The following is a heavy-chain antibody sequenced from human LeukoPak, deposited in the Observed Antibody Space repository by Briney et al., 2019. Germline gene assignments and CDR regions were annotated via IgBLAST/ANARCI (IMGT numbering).Heavy chain of an antibody. D-gene: IGHD3-10*01. J-gene: IGHJ4*02. CDR3: ARASVRGGSYYFDY. CDR1: GDSISIYY. Sequence: SESLCLTRAVSGDSISIYYWCWIRHPPPKGLECGGYIYYTGSTNYNHALKSRVAISVDTSKSQFSLKLSSVTAADTAVYYCARASVRGGSYYFDYWGQGTLVTVSS. V-gene: IGHV4-59*08. CDR2: IYYTGST.